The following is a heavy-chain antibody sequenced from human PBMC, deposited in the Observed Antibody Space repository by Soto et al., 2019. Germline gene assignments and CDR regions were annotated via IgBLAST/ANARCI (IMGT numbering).Heavy chain of an antibody. CDR2: FTGGHGKT. CDR1: GFTIPDYG. Sequence: PGGSLRLSCVVSGFTIPDYGVTWVRQPPGKGLEWVSGFTGGHGKTFYADSVRGRFTISREDSRNTVYLQMDSLGVEDTAVYYCARGLRNYYDRSGLHYWGQGTLVTVSS. V-gene: IGHV3-23*01. J-gene: IGHJ4*02. CDR3: ARGLRNYYDRSGLHY. D-gene: IGHD3-22*01.